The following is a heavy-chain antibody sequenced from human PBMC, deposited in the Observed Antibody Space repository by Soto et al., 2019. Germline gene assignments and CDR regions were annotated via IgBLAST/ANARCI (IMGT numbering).Heavy chain of an antibody. V-gene: IGHV4-31*03. CDR1: GGSISSGGYY. Sequence: QVQLQESGPGLVKPSQTLSLTCTVSGGSISSGGYYWSWIRQHPGKGLEWIGYIYYSGSTYYNPSLRRRVTISVDASKNQFSRKLSSVTAADTAVYYCARGVGRLGPGWFVPWGQGTLVTVSS. CDR2: IYYSGST. J-gene: IGHJ5*02. CDR3: ARGVGRLGPGWFVP. D-gene: IGHD2-21*01.